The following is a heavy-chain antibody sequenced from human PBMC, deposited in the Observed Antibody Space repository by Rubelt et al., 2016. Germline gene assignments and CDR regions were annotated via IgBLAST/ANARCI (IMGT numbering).Heavy chain of an antibody. Sequence: QVQLQQWGAGLLKPSETLSLTCAVYGGSFSGYYWSWIRQPPGKGLEWIGEINHSGGTNYNPSLKSRVTISVDTSKNQFSRKLSSVTAADTAVYYCARGSRVWDALDYWGQGTLVTVSS. CDR3: ARGSRVWDALDY. D-gene: IGHD3-16*01. V-gene: IGHV4-34*01. CDR2: INHSGGT. CDR1: GGSFSGYY. J-gene: IGHJ4*02.